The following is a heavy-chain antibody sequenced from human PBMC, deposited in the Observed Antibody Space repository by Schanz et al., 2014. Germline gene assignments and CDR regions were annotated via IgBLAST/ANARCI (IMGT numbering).Heavy chain of an antibody. V-gene: IGHV3-53*01. D-gene: IGHD2-15*01. CDR3: AGAAYCRGAGCALYYALDV. J-gene: IGHJ6*02. CDR1: GYTVSSNY. Sequence: EVQLVESGGGLIQLGGSLRLSCAASGYTVSSNYMSWVRQAPGKGLEWVSVIYNGGGGRTYYADSVKGRFTISSDNSKTTVFLQMNSLRAEDTGVYYCAGAAYCRGAGCALYYALDVWGQGTTVTVSS. CDR2: IYNGGGGRT.